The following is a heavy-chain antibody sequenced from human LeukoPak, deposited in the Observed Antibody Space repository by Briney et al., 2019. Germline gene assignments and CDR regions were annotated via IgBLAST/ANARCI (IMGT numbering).Heavy chain of an antibody. Sequence: PSETLSLTCSVSGGSIRSDYFSWIRQPPGKGLEWIGFTYSSGNTHKNPSLRRRVTTSLDTSKSQFFLNLNSVTAADTAAYFCARHAESDYSWCRRGLIHIGAFDLWGQGTMVTVSS. J-gene: IGHJ3*01. D-gene: IGHD3-10*01. CDR2: TYSSGNT. CDR3: ARHAESDYSWCRRGLIHIGAFDL. CDR1: GGSIRSDY. V-gene: IGHV4-59*08.